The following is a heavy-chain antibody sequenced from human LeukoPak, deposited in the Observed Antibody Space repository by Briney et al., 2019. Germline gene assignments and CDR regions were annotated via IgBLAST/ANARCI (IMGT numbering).Heavy chain of an antibody. CDR3: ARGVRIAARLNWFDP. V-gene: IGHV1-69*04. D-gene: IGHD6-6*01. CDR1: GGTFSSDA. CDR2: IIPILVIA. J-gene: IGHJ5*02. Sequence: ASVKVSCKASGGTFSSDAIRSVRQAPGQGLEWMGRIIPILVIANYAQKFQGRVTITADKSTSTAYMELRSLRSEDTAVYYCARGVRIAARLNWFDPWVQGTVVTVSS.